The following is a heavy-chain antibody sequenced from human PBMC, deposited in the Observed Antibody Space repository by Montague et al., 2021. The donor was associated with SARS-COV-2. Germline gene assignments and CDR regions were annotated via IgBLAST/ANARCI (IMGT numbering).Heavy chain of an antibody. CDR3: ARESGSGSYLVY. CDR1: GCSISSSSYY. Sequence: SETLSLTCTVLGCSISSSSYYWGWIRQPPGKGLEWIGSIYYSGSTYYNPSLKSRVTLSVDTSKNQFSLKLSSVTAADTAVYYCARESGSGSYLVYWGQGTLVTVSS. D-gene: IGHD3-10*01. CDR2: IYYSGST. J-gene: IGHJ4*02. V-gene: IGHV4-39*01.